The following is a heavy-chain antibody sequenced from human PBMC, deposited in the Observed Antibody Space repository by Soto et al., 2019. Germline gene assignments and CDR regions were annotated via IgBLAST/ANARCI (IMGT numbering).Heavy chain of an antibody. J-gene: IGHJ4*02. Sequence: SETLSLTCAVYGGSFSGYDWTWIRQPPGTGLEWIGEINHSGSSNYNPSLKSRVTISVDTSKNQFSLKLTSVTAADTAVYYCARDKLTGLFDYWGQGTVVTVSS. D-gene: IGHD2-8*02. CDR2: INHSGSS. CDR3: ARDKLTGLFDY. CDR1: GGSFSGYD. V-gene: IGHV4-34*01.